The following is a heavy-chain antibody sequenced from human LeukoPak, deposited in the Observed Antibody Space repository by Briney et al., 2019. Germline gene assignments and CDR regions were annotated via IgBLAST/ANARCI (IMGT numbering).Heavy chain of an antibody. V-gene: IGHV3-23*01. CDR3: AKRSLYQQTPHYYYYMDV. D-gene: IGHD2-2*01. Sequence: GGSLRLSCAASGFTFSSYAMSWVRQAPGKGLEWVSAISGSGGSTYYADSVKGRFTISRDNSKNTLYLQMNSLRAEDTAVYYCAKRSLYQQTPHYYYYMDVWGKGTTVTVSS. CDR1: GFTFSSYA. CDR2: ISGSGGST. J-gene: IGHJ6*03.